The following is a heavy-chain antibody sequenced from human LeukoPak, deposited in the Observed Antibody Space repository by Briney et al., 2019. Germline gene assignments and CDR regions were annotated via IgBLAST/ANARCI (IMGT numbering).Heavy chain of an antibody. D-gene: IGHD1-26*01. Sequence: GESLKISCKGSGYRFTSYWIGWVRQMPGKGLEWMGLIYPGDSDTRYSPSFQGQVTISADKSISTAYLQWSSLKASDTAIYYCARREVGATTGDYFDYWGQGTLVTVSS. CDR3: ARREVGATTGDYFDY. V-gene: IGHV5-51*01. CDR1: GYRFTSYW. J-gene: IGHJ4*02. CDR2: IYPGDSDT.